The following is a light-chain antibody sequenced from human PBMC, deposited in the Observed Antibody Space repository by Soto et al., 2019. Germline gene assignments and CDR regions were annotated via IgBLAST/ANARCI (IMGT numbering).Light chain of an antibody. Sequence: EMVMTQSPATLSLSPGERATLSCRASQSVSSNLAWYKQKPGQAPRLLIFSASTRATGIPARFSGSGSGTDFTLTISSLKSEDFEVYYCQQRSNWPRTFGQGTKVDI. CDR3: QQRSNWPRT. CDR1: QSVSSN. CDR2: SAS. J-gene: IGKJ1*01. V-gene: IGKV3-15*01.